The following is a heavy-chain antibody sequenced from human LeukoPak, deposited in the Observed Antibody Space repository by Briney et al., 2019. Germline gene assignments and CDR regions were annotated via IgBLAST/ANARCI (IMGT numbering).Heavy chain of an antibody. V-gene: IGHV1-2*02. Sequence: GASVKLSFKASGYTFTGYYMHWVRQAPGQGLEWMGWINPNSGGTNYAQKFQVRVTMTRDTSISTAYMELTRLRSDDTAVYYCARGSYGSGRLTIWFYPWGKGTLVTVSS. CDR1: GYTFTGYY. J-gene: IGHJ5*02. CDR3: ARGSYGSGRLTIWFYP. D-gene: IGHD3-10*01. CDR2: INPNSGGT.